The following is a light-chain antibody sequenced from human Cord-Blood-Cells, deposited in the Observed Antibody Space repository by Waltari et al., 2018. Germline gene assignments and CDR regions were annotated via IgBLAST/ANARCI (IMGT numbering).Light chain of an antibody. CDR2: EVS. CDR1: SSDVGGYNY. J-gene: IGLJ2*01. CDR3: SSYTSSSTRV. V-gene: IGLV2-14*01. Sequence: QSALTQPASVSGSPGQSITISCTGTSSDVGGYNYVPWYQQHPGKSPKLMISEVSNRPSGVSNRFSGSKSGNTASLTISGLQAEDEAEYYCSSYTSSSTRVFGGGTKLTVL.